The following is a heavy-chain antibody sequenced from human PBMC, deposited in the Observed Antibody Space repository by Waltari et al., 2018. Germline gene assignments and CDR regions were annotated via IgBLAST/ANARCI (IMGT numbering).Heavy chain of an antibody. CDR3: ARENTAMVTFSFDY. J-gene: IGHJ4*02. CDR1: GFTCSSHA. V-gene: IGHV3-30-3*01. Sequence: QVQLVESGGGVVQPGRSLRLSCAASGFTCSSHAMHWVRQAPGKGLEWVAVISYDGSNKYYADSVKGRFTISRDNSKNTLYLQMNSLRAEDTAVYYCARENTAMVTFSFDYWGQGTLVTVSS. D-gene: IGHD5-18*01. CDR2: ISYDGSNK.